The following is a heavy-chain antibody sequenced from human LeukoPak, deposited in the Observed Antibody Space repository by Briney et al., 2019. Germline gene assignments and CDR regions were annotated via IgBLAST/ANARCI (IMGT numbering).Heavy chain of an antibody. J-gene: IGHJ6*02. V-gene: IGHV3-48*04. D-gene: IGHD2-21*01. Sequence: GGSLRLSCAASGFTFSSYTMNWVRQAPGKGLEWVSYISSSGGTIYYADSVKGRFTISRDNAKNSLYLQMNSPRAEDTAVYYCARDLWQPYYYYYGMDVWGQGTTVTVSS. CDR1: GFTFSSYT. CDR3: ARDLWQPYYYYYGMDV. CDR2: ISSSGGTI.